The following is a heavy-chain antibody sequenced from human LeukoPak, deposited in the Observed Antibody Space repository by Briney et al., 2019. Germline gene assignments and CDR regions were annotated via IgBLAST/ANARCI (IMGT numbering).Heavy chain of an antibody. D-gene: IGHD6-13*01. CDR1: AFTFSSYA. CDR2: IGYDGSNK. Sequence: GRSLRLSCAASAFTFSSYAMHWVRQAPGKGLEWVAVIGYDGSNKYYADSVKGRFTISRDNSKNTLYLQMNSLRAEDTAVYYCAREYSSGWYGKYYFDYWGQGTLVTVSS. CDR3: AREYSSGWYGKYYFDY. V-gene: IGHV3-33*01. J-gene: IGHJ4*02.